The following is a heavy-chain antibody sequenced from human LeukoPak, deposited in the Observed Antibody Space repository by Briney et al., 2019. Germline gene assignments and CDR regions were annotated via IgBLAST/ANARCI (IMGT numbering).Heavy chain of an antibody. CDR3: ARGLFEDDSSGHYRLFDY. Sequence: GASVKVSCKASGYTFTSYDINWVRQATGQGLEWMGWMNPNSGNTGYAQKFQGRVTMTRNTSISTAYMELSSLRSEDTAVYYCARGLFEDDSSGHYRLFDYWGQGTLVTVSS. J-gene: IGHJ4*02. D-gene: IGHD3-22*01. V-gene: IGHV1-8*01. CDR2: MNPNSGNT. CDR1: GYTFTSYD.